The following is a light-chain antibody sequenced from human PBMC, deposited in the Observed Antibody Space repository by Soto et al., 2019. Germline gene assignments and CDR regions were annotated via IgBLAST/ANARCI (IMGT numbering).Light chain of an antibody. Sequence: QSVLTQPPSVSGAPGQRVTLSCTGGSSNIGAGYDVHWYQQLPGTAPKLLVYGNSNRPSGVPDRFSGSKSGTSASLAITGLQAEDEADYYCQSYDSSLSGSVVFGGGTKLTVL. V-gene: IGLV1-40*01. CDR3: QSYDSSLSGSVV. J-gene: IGLJ2*01. CDR1: SSNIGAGYD. CDR2: GNS.